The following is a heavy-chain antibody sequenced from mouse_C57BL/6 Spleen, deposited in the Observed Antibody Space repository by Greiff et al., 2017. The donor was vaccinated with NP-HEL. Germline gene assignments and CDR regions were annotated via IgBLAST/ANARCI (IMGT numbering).Heavy chain of an antibody. Sequence: QVHVKQSGPGLVQPSQSLSITCTVSGFSLTSYGVHWVRQSPGKGLEWLGVIWSGGSTDYNAAFISRLSISKDNSKSQVFFKMNSLQADDTAIYYCARTELQLTGTYFDYWGQGTTLTVSS. CDR3: ARTELQLTGTYFDY. D-gene: IGHD4-1*01. CDR2: IWSGGST. V-gene: IGHV2-2*01. J-gene: IGHJ2*01. CDR1: GFSLTSYG.